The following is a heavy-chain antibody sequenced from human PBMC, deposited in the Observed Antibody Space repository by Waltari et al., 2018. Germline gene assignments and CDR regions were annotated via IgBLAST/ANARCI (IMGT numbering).Heavy chain of an antibody. J-gene: IGHJ4*02. CDR2: TNKDGSGT. CDR3: VREKDLDGGCVFDY. D-gene: IGHD3-16*01. V-gene: IGHV3-74*01. Sequence: EVQLVESGGGLVQPGGSLRLSCAASGFGFGNYWMDWVRQVPGKGLVGVARTNKDGSGTAYADSVEGRLTISRDNAKSTLHLQMTSLTAEDTAVYYSVREKDLDGGCVFDYWGRGTLVTVSS. CDR1: GFGFGNYW.